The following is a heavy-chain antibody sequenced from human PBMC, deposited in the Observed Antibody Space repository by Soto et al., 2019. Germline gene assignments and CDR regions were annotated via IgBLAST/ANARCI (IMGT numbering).Heavy chain of an antibody. Sequence: QVQLVESGGGVVQPGRSLRLSCAASGFTFSSYAMHWVRQAPGKGLEWVAVISYDGSNKYYADSVNGRFTISRDNSKNTLYLLMNSLRAEDTAVYYCASGAVTQYYYYYYGMDVWGQGTTVTVSS. D-gene: IGHD5-18*01. V-gene: IGHV3-30-3*01. CDR3: ASGAVTQYYYYYYGMDV. CDR1: GFTFSSYA. J-gene: IGHJ6*02. CDR2: ISYDGSNK.